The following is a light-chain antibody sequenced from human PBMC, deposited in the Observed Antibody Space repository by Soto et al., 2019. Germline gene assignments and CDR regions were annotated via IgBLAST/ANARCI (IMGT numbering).Light chain of an antibody. CDR1: QSINNW. CDR3: QQYNRYSGM. Sequence: DIQMTQSPLTLSASVGDRVTLTCRASQSINNWLAWYQQKPGKAPKLLLYGASSRDSGVPPRFSGSGYGTEFTLSISSLQPDDFATYYCQQYNRYSGMFGQGTKVEV. V-gene: IGKV1-5*01. J-gene: IGKJ1*01. CDR2: GAS.